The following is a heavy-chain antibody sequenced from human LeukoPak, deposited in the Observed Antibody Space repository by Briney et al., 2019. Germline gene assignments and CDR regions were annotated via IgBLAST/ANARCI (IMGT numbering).Heavy chain of an antibody. CDR2: ISYSGDTI. D-gene: IGHD6-13*01. CDR1: EFTLSDYY. J-gene: IGHJ4*02. CDR3: ARLGIITAAGSNDY. Sequence: GGSLRLSCAASEFTLSDYYMSWIRQAPGKALEWVSYISYSGDTIYYADSVKGRFTVSRDNAKNLLYLQMNSLRAEDTAVYYCARLGIITAAGSNDYWGQGTLVIVSS. V-gene: IGHV3-11*01.